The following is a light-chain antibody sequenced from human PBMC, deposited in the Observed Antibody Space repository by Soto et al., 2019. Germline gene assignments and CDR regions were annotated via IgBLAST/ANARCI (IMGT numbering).Light chain of an antibody. CDR1: QDISNY. CDR3: QPYDKLLLFS. V-gene: IGKV1-33*01. Sequence: DIQMTQSPSSLSASVGDRVTITCQASQDISNYLNWSQQKPGKAPKLLIYEASNLETGVPSRFSGSGSGTDFTFTISSLLPEDIATYYFQPYDKLLLFSFGPGTKVDIK. J-gene: IGKJ3*01. CDR2: EAS.